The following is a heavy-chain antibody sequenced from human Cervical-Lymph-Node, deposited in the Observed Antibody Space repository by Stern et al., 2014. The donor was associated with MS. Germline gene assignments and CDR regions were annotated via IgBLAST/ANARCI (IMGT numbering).Heavy chain of an antibody. CDR2: IWYDGSNK. CDR1: GFTFSSYG. D-gene: IGHD6-13*01. Sequence: LVESGGGVVQPGRSLRLSCAASGFTFSSYGMHWVRQAPGKGLEWVAVIWYDGSNKYYADSVKGRFTISRDNSKNTLYLQMNSLRAEDTAVYYCARSSSPSPYYYYGMDVWGQGTTVTVSS. CDR3: ARSSSPSPYYYYGMDV. V-gene: IGHV3-33*01. J-gene: IGHJ6*02.